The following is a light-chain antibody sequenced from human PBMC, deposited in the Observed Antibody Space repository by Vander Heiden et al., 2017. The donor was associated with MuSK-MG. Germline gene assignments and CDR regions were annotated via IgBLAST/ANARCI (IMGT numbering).Light chain of an antibody. CDR1: NIGTKS. V-gene: IGLV3-21*04. Sequence: SYLLTPPPSVPVAPGKTARITCGGNNIGTKSVYWYHQKPGQAPVLVIYYDSDRPSGIPERFSGSNSGNTATLTISRVEAGDEADFYCQVWDSSSDHVVFGGGTKLTVL. CDR3: QVWDSSSDHVV. J-gene: IGLJ2*01. CDR2: YDS.